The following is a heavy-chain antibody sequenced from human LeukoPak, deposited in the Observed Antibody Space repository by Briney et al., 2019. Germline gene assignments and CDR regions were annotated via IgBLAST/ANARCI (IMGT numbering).Heavy chain of an antibody. CDR3: ARRGSYVDFWSGFYGMDV. Sequence: ASVKVSCKASGYTFTGYYMHWVRQAPGQGLEWMGWINPNSGGTIYAQKFQGRVTMTRDTSISTAYMELSRLRSDDTAVYYCARRGSYVDFWSGFYGMDVWGQGTTVTVSS. CDR2: INPNSGGT. V-gene: IGHV1-2*02. J-gene: IGHJ6*02. CDR1: GYTFTGYY. D-gene: IGHD3-3*01.